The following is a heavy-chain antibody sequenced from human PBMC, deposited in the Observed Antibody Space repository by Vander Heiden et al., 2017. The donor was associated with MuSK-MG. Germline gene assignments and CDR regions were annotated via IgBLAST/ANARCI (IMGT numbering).Heavy chain of an antibody. J-gene: IGHJ4*02. CDR2: IYPGDSDT. V-gene: IGHV5-51*01. D-gene: IGHD4-17*01. Sequence: EVQLVQSGAEVRRPGESLKIACMSSGDSLTKYWIGWVRQISGKGLEWMGIIYPGDSDTRYIAPFQGQVTISADKSINTAYLQWSTLKASDTATYYCARLPYGGGTFSYWGQGTLVTVSS. CDR3: ARLPYGGGTFSY. CDR1: GDSLTKYW.